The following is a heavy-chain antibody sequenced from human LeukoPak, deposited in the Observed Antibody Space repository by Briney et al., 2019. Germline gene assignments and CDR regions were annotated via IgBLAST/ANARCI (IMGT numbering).Heavy chain of an antibody. CDR2: ISAYNGNT. CDR1: GYTFTGYY. V-gene: IGHV1-18*04. Sequence: ASVKVSCKASGYTFTGYYMHWVRQAPGQGLEWMGWISAYNGNTNYAQKLQGRVTMTTDTSTSTAYMELRSLRSDDTAVYYCARVGSSWYAELDYWGQGTLVTVSS. CDR3: ARVGSSWYAELDY. D-gene: IGHD6-13*01. J-gene: IGHJ4*02.